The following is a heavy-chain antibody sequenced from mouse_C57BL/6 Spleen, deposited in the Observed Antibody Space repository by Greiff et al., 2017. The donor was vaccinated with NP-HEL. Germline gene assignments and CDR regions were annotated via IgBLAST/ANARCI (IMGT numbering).Heavy chain of an antibody. CDR1: GYTFTSYW. CDR2: IDPSDSYT. V-gene: IGHV1-69*01. D-gene: IGHD2-4*01. J-gene: IGHJ4*01. CDR3: ARSESMITTGKKNYAMDY. Sequence: VQLQQSGAELVMPGASVKLSCKASGYTFTSYWMHWVKQRPGQGLEWIGEIDPSDSYTNYNQKFKGKSTLTVDKSSSTAYMQLSSLTSEDSAVYYGARSESMITTGKKNYAMDYWGQGTSVTVSS.